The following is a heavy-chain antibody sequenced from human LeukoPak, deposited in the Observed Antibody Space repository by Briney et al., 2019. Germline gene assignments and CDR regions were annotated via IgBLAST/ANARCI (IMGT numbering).Heavy chain of an antibody. Sequence: SVKVSCKASGGTFSSYAISWVRQAPGQGLEWMGGIIPIFGTANYAQKFQGRVTITADKSTSTAYMELSSLRSEDTAVYYCARAFRVIYNWFDPWGQGILVTVSS. CDR1: GGTFSSYA. CDR3: ARAFRVIYNWFDP. D-gene: IGHD3-16*01. CDR2: IIPIFGTA. V-gene: IGHV1-69*06. J-gene: IGHJ5*02.